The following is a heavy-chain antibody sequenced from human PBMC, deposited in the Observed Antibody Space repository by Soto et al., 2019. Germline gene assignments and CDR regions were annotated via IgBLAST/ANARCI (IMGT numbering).Heavy chain of an antibody. Sequence: SSETLSLTCTVSGGSVTSYHWNWIRQPPGKGPEWIGYISYRGTTNYNPSLESRVAISLDTSENQVSLKLSSVTAADTAIYYCARLLAAAGQGISYFDYWGPGALVTVSS. CDR2: ISYRGTT. CDR1: GGSVTSYH. CDR3: ARLLAAAGQGISYFDY. J-gene: IGHJ4*02. V-gene: IGHV4-59*08. D-gene: IGHD6-13*01.